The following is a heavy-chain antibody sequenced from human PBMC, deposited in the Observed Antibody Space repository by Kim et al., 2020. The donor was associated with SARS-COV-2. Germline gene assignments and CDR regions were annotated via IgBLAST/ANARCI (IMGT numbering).Heavy chain of an antibody. V-gene: IGHV3-23*01. Sequence: GGSLRLSCVASEFTFSKFAMYWVRQAPGKGLEWVSGITDSGGNTYYADSVKGRFTISRDNAKSTLFLQMNSLRAEDTATYYCAKAGDYQGSGLGRSSECMDVWGQGTTVTVSS. D-gene: IGHD4-17*01. CDR1: EFTFSKFA. CDR3: AKAGDYQGSGLGRSSECMDV. CDR2: ITDSGGNT. J-gene: IGHJ6*02.